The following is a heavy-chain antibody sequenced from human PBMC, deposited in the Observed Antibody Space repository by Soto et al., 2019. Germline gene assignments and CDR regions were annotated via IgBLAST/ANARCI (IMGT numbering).Heavy chain of an antibody. CDR3: ARRARDGNWFDP. D-gene: IGHD2-8*01. CDR1: GGSISSYY. Sequence: SETLSLTCTVSGGSISSYYWSWIWQPPGKGLEWIGYIYYSGSTNYNPSLKSRVTISVDTSKNQFSLKLSSVTAADTAVYYCARRARDGNWFDPWGQGTLVTVSS. CDR2: IYYSGST. J-gene: IGHJ5*02. V-gene: IGHV4-59*08.